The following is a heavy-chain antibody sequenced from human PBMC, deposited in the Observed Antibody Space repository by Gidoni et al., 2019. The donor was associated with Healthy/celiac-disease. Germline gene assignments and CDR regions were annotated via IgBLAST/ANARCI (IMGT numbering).Heavy chain of an antibody. V-gene: IGHV3-23*01. CDR3: AKVSSSHYYYYMDV. CDR1: GFTFSSYA. D-gene: IGHD6-13*01. J-gene: IGHJ6*03. CDR2: IGGSGGST. Sequence: EVQLSESGGGLVQPGGSLRLSCAAPGFTFSSYAMSWARQAPGKGLEWVSAIGGSGGSTYYADSVKGRFTISRGNSKNTLYLQMNSLRAEDTAVYYCAKVSSSHYYYYMDVWGKGTTVTVSS.